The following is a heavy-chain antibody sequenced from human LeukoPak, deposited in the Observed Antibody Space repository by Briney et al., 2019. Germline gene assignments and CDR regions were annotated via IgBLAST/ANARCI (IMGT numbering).Heavy chain of an antibody. V-gene: IGHV4-59*01. CDR1: GGSISSYY. D-gene: IGHD4-17*01. Sequence: SETLSLTCTVSGGSISSYYWSWIRQPPGKGLEWIGNIYYSGSTNYNPSLKSRVTISVDTSKNQFSLKLSSVTASDTAVYFCARATRSWFDPWGLGTLVTVSS. J-gene: IGHJ5*02. CDR3: ARATRSWFDP. CDR2: IYYSGST.